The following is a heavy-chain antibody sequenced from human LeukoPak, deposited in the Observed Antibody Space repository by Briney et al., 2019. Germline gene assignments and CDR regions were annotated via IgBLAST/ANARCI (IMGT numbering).Heavy chain of an antibody. CDR3: ARHRLLLGATTVGFDY. V-gene: IGHV4-59*08. CDR2: IYYTGST. Sequence: SETLSLTCTVSGGSIGGYYWSWIRQPPGEGLEWIGYIYYTGSTNYNPSLKSRVTISLDTSSNQFSLKLSSVTAADTAVYYCARHRLLLGATTVGFDYWGQGTLVTVSS. J-gene: IGHJ4*02. CDR1: GGSIGGYY. D-gene: IGHD1-26*01.